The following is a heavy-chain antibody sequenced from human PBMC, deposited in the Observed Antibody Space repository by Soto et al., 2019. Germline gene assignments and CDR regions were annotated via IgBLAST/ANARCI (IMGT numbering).Heavy chain of an antibody. D-gene: IGHD1-1*01. J-gene: IGHJ4*02. CDR2: IYPGDFGT. Sequence: GESLKTSCKGSGYYFYSYWIGWVRQLPGKGLEWMGIIYPGDFGTRYSPSFQGQLSISVEKSISTANLQWSSLKASDTAIYYCARQGNEAEGFDFWGQGTPVTVSS. CDR1: GYYFYSYW. V-gene: IGHV5-51*01. CDR3: ARQGNEAEGFDF.